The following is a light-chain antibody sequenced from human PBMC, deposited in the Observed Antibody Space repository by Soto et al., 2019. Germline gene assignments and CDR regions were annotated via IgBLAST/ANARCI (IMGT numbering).Light chain of an antibody. V-gene: IGLV2-14*01. J-gene: IGLJ2*01. CDR2: DVS. CDR3: SSYTSSIVV. CDR1: SSDVGGYNY. Sequence: QSVLTQPASVSGSPGQSITISCTGTSSDVGGYNYVSWYQQHPGKAPKLMIYDVSNRPSGVSNRFSGSKSGNTASLTISGXXXXXXXXXYCSSYTSSIVVFGGGTKLTVL.